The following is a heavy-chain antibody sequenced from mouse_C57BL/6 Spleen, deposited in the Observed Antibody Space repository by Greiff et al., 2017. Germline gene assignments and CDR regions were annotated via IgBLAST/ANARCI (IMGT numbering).Heavy chain of an antibody. CDR3: TYYYGSSY. CDR2: IDPETGGT. D-gene: IGHD1-1*01. CDR1: GYTFTDYE. Sequence: VQVVESGAELVRPGASVTLSCKASGYTFTDYEMHWVKQTPVHGLEWIGAIDPETGGTAYNQKFKGKAILTADKSSSTAYMELRSLTAEDSAVYYCTYYYGSSYWGQGTTLTVSS. J-gene: IGHJ2*01. V-gene: IGHV1-15*01.